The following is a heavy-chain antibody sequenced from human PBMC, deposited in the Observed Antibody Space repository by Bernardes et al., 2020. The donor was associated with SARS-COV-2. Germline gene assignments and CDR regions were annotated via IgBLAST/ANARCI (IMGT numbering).Heavy chain of an antibody. J-gene: IGHJ2*01. CDR3: GKRAVSGNNWYFDL. D-gene: IGHD6-19*01. CDR1: GFILSNYW. Sequence: GGSLRLSCAASGFILSNYWIHWVRQAPGKGLEWVSRISDDGATTTYADSVKGRFTISRDKAKNTMSLQMNSLRVEDTAVYYCGKRAVSGNNWYFDLWGRGTLVTVSS. CDR2: ISDDGATT. V-gene: IGHV3-74*01.